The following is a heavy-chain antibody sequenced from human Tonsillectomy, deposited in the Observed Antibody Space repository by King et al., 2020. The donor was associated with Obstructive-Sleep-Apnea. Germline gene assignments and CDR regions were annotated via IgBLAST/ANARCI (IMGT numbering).Heavy chain of an antibody. CDR3: ARDPTGYSSSWPDYSFDH. Sequence: VQLVESGGGVVQPGRSLRLSCAASGFTFSTYGMHWVRQAPGKGLEWVAFIFYDGNNKYYADSVKGRFTISRDNSRNTLYLQMNSLRAEDTAVYFCARDPTGYSSSWPDYSFDHWGQGTLVTVSS. J-gene: IGHJ4*02. CDR2: IFYDGNNK. CDR1: GFTFSTYG. D-gene: IGHD6-13*01. V-gene: IGHV3-33*01.